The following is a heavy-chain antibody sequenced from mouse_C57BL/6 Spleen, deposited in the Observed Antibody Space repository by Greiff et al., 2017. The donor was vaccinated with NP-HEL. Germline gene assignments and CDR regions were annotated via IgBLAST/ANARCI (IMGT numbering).Heavy chain of an antibody. J-gene: IGHJ1*03. CDR3: ARDDYDGDWYFDV. CDR2: IYPRDGST. CDR1: GYTFTSYE. D-gene: IGHD2-4*01. Sequence: VQLQQSGPELVKPGASVKLSCKASGYTFTSYEINWVKQRPGQGLEWIGWIYPRDGSTKYNEKFKGKATLTVDTSSSTAYMELHSLTSEDSAVYFCARDDYDGDWYFDVWGTGTTVTVSS. V-gene: IGHV1-85*01.